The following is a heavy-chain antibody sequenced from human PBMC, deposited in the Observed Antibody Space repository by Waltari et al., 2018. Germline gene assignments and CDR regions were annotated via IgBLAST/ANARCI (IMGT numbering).Heavy chain of an antibody. J-gene: IGHJ4*02. Sequence: QLQLQESGPGLVKASETLSLTCTVSGDSISSSSYYWGWVSQPPGKGLEWIGNMYYSGSTYYTPSLKSRVTISGDTSKSQFSLKLSSVTAADTSMYYCVRHARTTSGGKHFDHWGQGMLVTVSP. D-gene: IGHD2-15*01. CDR3: VRHARTTSGGKHFDH. CDR2: MYYSGST. CDR1: GDSISSSSYY. V-gene: IGHV4-39*01.